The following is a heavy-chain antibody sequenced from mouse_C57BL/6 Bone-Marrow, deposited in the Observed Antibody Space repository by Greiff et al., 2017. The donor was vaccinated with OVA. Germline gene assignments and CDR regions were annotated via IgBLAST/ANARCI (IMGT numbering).Heavy chain of an antibody. D-gene: IGHD4-1*01. J-gene: IGHJ4*01. Sequence: EVQLQESGGDLVKPGGSLKLSCAASGFTFSSYGMSWVRQTPDKRLEWVATISSGGSYTYYPDSVKGRFTISRDNAKNTLYLQMSSLKSEDTAMYYCARYWYYAMDYWGQGTSVTVSS. CDR2: ISSGGSYT. CDR3: ARYWYYAMDY. V-gene: IGHV5-6*01. CDR1: GFTFSSYG.